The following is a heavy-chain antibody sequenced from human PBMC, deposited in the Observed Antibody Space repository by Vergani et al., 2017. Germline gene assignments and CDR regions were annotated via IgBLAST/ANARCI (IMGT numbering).Heavy chain of an antibody. D-gene: IGHD2-2*01. Sequence: QVQLVASGGGLVRPGGSLILSCAASGFIFSDYYMTWIRQTPGKGLEWLAHISDGGETKMYAESLKGRFTVSRDNTKNLLILQMKTLKVDDTATYYCGRXQSPASLMDKPIDIWGEGTLVTVSS. V-gene: IGHV3-11*01. J-gene: IGHJ5*02. CDR1: GFIFSDYY. CDR2: ISDGGETK. CDR3: GRXQSPASLMDKPIDI.